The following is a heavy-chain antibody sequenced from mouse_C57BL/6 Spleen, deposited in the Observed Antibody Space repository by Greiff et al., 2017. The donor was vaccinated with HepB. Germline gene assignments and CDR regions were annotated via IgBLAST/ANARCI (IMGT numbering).Heavy chain of an antibody. CDR3: ARCDGYSYFDY. CDR2: IDPSDSET. D-gene: IGHD2-3*01. Sequence: QVQLQQPGAELVRPGSSVKLSCKASGYTFTSYWMHWVKQRPIQGLEWIGNIDPSDSETHYNQKFKDKATLTVDKSSSTAYMQLSSLTSEDSAVYYCARCDGYSYFDYWGQGTTLTVSS. V-gene: IGHV1-52*01. J-gene: IGHJ2*01. CDR1: GYTFTSYW.